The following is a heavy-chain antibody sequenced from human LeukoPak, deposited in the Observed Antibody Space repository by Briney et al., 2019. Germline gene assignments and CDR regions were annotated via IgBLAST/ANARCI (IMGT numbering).Heavy chain of an antibody. CDR2: IIPIFGTA. CDR3: ARNPYSSGWMDY. D-gene: IGHD6-19*01. Sequence: SVKVSCKASGGTFSSYAISWVRQAPGQGLEWMGGIIPIFGTANYAQKFQGRVTITADESTSTAYMELSSLRSEDTAVYYCARNPYSSGWMDYWGQGTLVTVSS. V-gene: IGHV1-69*13. CDR1: GGTFSSYA. J-gene: IGHJ4*02.